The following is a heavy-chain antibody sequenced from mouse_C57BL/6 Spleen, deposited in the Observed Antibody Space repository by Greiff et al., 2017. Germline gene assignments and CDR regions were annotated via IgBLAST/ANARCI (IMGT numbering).Heavy chain of an antibody. J-gene: IGHJ1*03. Sequence: EVKVVESGGGLVQSGRSLRLSCATSGFTFSAFYMEWVRQAPGKGLEWIAASRNKANDYTTEYSASVKGRFIVSRDTSQSILYLQMNALRAEDTAIYYCARDAGRGYFGVWGTGTTVTVSS. CDR3: ARDAGRGYFGV. V-gene: IGHV7-1*01. CDR2: SRNKANDYTT. CDR1: GFTFSAFY.